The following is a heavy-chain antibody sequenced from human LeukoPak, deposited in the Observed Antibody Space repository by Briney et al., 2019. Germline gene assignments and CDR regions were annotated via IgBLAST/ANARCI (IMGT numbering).Heavy chain of an antibody. V-gene: IGHV3-30*18. CDR2: ISYDGSNK. CDR1: GFTFSSYG. J-gene: IGHJ4*02. CDR3: AKGIQLWLLQGCFDY. Sequence: PGRSLRLSCAASGFTFSSYGMHWVRQAPGKGLEWVAVISYDGSNKYYADSVKGRFTISRDNSKNTLYLQMNSLRAEDTAVYYCAKGIQLWLLQGCFDYWGQGTLVTVSS. D-gene: IGHD5-18*01.